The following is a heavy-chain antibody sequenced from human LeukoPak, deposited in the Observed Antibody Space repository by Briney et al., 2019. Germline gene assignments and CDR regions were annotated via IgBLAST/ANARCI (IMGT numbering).Heavy chain of an antibody. V-gene: IGHV3-21*01. D-gene: IGHD6-13*01. Sequence: GGSLRLSCAASGFXFSSYTINWVRQAPGTGLEWVSSISTSSSYINYADSVKGRFTISRDNANHSLYLQMNSLTAEDTAVYYCARSTAAGFNYWGQGTLVTVSS. CDR2: ISTSSSYI. CDR1: GFXFSSYT. CDR3: ARSTAAGFNY. J-gene: IGHJ4*02.